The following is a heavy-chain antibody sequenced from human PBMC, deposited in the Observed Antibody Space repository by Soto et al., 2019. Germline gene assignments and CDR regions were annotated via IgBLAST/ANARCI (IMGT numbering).Heavy chain of an antibody. Sequence: SETLSHTCSVSGGSITDFFWSWIRQPPGKALEWIGYIYYTGRTDYNPSLQSRVTISVDPSKTQFSLNLRSVTTADTAVYYCARLGGVAARTFDYWGQGTLVTVSS. CDR1: GGSITDFF. CDR3: ARLGGVAARTFDY. D-gene: IGHD6-6*01. V-gene: IGHV4-59*01. CDR2: IYYTGRT. J-gene: IGHJ4*01.